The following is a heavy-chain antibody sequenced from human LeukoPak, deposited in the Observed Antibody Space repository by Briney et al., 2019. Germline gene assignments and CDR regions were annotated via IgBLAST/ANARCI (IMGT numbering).Heavy chain of an antibody. CDR2: MNPNSGNT. Sequence: RASVKVSCKASGYTFTNYDINWVRQATGQGLEWMGWMNPNSGNTGYAQKFQGRVTMTRNTSISSAYMELSSLRSEDTAVYYCARGRDTSGYYQAEFDFWGQGTLVTVSS. J-gene: IGHJ4*02. V-gene: IGHV1-8*01. CDR3: ARGRDTSGYYQAEFDF. D-gene: IGHD3-22*01. CDR1: GYTFTNYD.